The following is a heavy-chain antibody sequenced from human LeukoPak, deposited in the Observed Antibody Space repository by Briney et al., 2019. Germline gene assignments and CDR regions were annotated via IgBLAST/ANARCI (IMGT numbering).Heavy chain of an antibody. CDR3: AKKSLWSGPFDY. CDR1: GFIFSNYA. D-gene: IGHD3-3*01. V-gene: IGHV3-23*01. Sequence: GGSLRLSCKASGFIFSNYARRWVRQAPGKGLEWVSIITGSGGNSYYTDSVKGRFTLSRDNSKNTLFLQMNSLRAEDTAVYFCAKKSLWSGPFDYWGQGTLVTVFS. CDR2: ITGSGGNS. J-gene: IGHJ4*02.